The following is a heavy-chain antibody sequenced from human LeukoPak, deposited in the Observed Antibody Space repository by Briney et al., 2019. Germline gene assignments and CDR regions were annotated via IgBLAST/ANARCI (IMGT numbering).Heavy chain of an antibody. D-gene: IGHD4-23*01. Sequence: ASVKVSCKASGYTFTGYYMHWVRQAPGQGLEWMGWINPNSGGTNYAQKFQGRVTMTRDTSISTAYMELSRLRSDDTAMYYCARLRVSDYGGNFVDYWGQGTLVTVSS. CDR3: ARLRVSDYGGNFVDY. J-gene: IGHJ4*02. CDR1: GYTFTGYY. CDR2: INPNSGGT. V-gene: IGHV1-2*02.